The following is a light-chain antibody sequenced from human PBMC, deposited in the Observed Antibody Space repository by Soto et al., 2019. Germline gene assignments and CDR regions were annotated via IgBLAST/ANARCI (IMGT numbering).Light chain of an antibody. Sequence: EIVLTQSPATLSLSPGERATLSCRASQSVSSYLAWYQQKPGQAPRLLIYEASNRATGIPARFSGSGSGTDFAFTISSLEPEDFAVYYCQQRSNWHPGFTFGPGTKVDIK. V-gene: IGKV3-11*01. CDR2: EAS. CDR1: QSVSSY. CDR3: QQRSNWHPGFT. J-gene: IGKJ3*01.